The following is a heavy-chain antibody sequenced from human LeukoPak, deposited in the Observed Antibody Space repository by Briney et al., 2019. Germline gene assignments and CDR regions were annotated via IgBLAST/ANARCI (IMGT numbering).Heavy chain of an antibody. V-gene: IGHV4-39*01. CDR3: TRGAGWLIDY. D-gene: IGHD3-16*01. CDR1: GGSISNSGYY. CDR2: IYYSRST. Sequence: SETLSLTCTVSGGSISNSGYYWGWIRQPPGKGLEWIGSIYYSRSTYCNPSLKSRVTISVDTSKSQFSLKLSSVTAADTAVYYCTRGAGWLIDYWGQGILVTVSS. J-gene: IGHJ4*02.